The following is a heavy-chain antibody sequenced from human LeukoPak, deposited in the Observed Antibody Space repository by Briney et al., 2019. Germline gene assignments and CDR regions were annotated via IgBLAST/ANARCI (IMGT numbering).Heavy chain of an antibody. J-gene: IGHJ6*02. Sequence: GGSLRLSCAASGFTFSSYSMNRVRQAPGKGLEWVSSISSRSSYIYYADSVKGRFTISRDNPKNTLYLQMNTLRVDDTAVYYCAKGRLLGAPWGMDVWGQGTTVTVSS. CDR3: AKGRLLGAPWGMDV. V-gene: IGHV3-21*01. CDR2: ISSRSSYI. CDR1: GFTFSSYS. D-gene: IGHD1-26*01.